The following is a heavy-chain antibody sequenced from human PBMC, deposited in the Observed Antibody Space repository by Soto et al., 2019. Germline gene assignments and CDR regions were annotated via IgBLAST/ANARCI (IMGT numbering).Heavy chain of an antibody. J-gene: IGHJ4*02. CDR3: ANSRRGLEVDY. Sequence: GGSLRLSCAASGFTFDDYAMHWVRQAPGKGLEWVSGVSNSGGTTDNADFVKGRFTISRDNSKNMLFLQMNSLRVEDTAIYYCANSRRGLEVDYWGQGTLVTVSS. V-gene: IGHV3-23*01. D-gene: IGHD1-1*01. CDR2: VSNSGGTT. CDR1: GFTFDDYA.